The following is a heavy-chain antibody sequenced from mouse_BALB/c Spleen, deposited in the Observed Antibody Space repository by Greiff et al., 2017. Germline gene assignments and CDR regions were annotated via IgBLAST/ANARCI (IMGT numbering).Heavy chain of an antibody. J-gene: IGHJ4*01. CDR1: GFTFSSYA. V-gene: IGHV5-9-3*01. CDR3: ASLYDGYYDYAMDY. CDR2: ISSGGSYT. D-gene: IGHD2-3*01. Sequence: EVKLVESGGGLVKPGGSLKLSCAASGFTFSSYAMSWVRQTPEKRLEWVATISSGGSYTYYPDSVKGRFTISRDNAKNTLYLQMSSLRSEDTAMYYCASLYDGYYDYAMDYWGQGTSVTVSS.